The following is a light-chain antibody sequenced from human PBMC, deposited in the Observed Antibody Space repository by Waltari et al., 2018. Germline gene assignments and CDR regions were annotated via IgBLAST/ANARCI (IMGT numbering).Light chain of an antibody. Sequence: QSALAQPASVSGSPGQSTTISCTGTANDIGGYNYVSWYQQHPGLAPKLMIYDVSNRPSGVSNRFSGSKSGNTASLTISGLQAEDEADYYCSSYTSSSTYVLFGGGTKLTVL. CDR1: ANDIGGYNY. CDR3: SSYTSSSTYVL. J-gene: IGLJ2*01. CDR2: DVS. V-gene: IGLV2-14*03.